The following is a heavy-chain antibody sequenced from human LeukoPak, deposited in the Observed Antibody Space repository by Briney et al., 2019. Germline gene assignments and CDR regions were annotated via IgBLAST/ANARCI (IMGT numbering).Heavy chain of an antibody. V-gene: IGHV1-24*01. J-gene: IGHJ4*02. D-gene: IGHD3-10*01. CDR2: FDPEDGET. CDR3: ATGYGSGSYYKTFISDLDY. CDR1: GGTFSSYA. Sequence: GASVKVSCKASGGTFSSYAISWVRQAPGQGLEWMGGFDPEDGETIYAQKFQGRVTMTEDTSTDTAYMELSSLRSEDTAVYYCATGYGSGSYYKTFISDLDYWGQGTLVTVSS.